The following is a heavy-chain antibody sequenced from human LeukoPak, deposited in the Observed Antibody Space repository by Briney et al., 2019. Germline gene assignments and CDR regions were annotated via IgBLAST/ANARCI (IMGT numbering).Heavy chain of an antibody. V-gene: IGHV4-39*01. J-gene: IGHJ3*02. CDR1: GGSIISSTYY. D-gene: IGHD3-22*01. CDR3: ARHSRGYYDSTVYYYGSHAFDI. CDR2: LYYSGTT. Sequence: SETLSLTCTVSGGSIISSTYYWGWIRQPPGKGLEWIGSLYYSGTTYYNPSLKSRVTISVDTSRNQFSLKLSSATAADTAVFHCARHSRGYYDSTVYYYGSHAFDIWGQGTMVTVSS.